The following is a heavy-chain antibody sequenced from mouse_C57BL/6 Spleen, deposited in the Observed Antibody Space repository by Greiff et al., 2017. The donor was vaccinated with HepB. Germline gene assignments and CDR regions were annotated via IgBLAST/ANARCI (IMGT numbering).Heavy chain of an antibody. CDR3: AIDHRLSRNAMDY. Sequence: EVKLVESGGGLVKPGGSLKLSCAASGFTFSSYAMSWVRQTPEKRLEWVATISDGGSYTYYPDNVKGRFTISRDNAKNNLYLQMSHLKSEDTAMYYCAIDHRLSRNAMDYWGQGTSVTVSS. J-gene: IGHJ4*01. CDR2: ISDGGSYT. D-gene: IGHD6-1*01. V-gene: IGHV5-4*01. CDR1: GFTFSSYA.